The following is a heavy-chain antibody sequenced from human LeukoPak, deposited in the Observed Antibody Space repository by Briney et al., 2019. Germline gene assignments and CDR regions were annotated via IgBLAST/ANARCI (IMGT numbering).Heavy chain of an antibody. CDR1: GFTVSSNY. V-gene: IGHV3-53*01. CDR3: ARWRLQCFDY. Sequence: PGGSLRLSCAASGFTVSSNYMSWVRQAPGKGLEWVSVIYSVGSTYYADSVKDRFTISRDNSKNTLYLQMNSLRAEDTAVYYCARWRLQCFDYWGQGTLVTVSS. CDR2: IYSVGST. J-gene: IGHJ4*02. D-gene: IGHD5-24*01.